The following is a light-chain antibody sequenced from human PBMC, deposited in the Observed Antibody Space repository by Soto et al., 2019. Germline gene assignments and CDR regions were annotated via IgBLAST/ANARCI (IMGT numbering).Light chain of an antibody. CDR2: LGS. V-gene: IGKV2-28*01. Sequence: VVMTQTPLSLSVAPGQPASISCKSSQSLLHITGETFLFWYLQKPGQSPQLLIYLGSNRASGVPDRFSGSGSGTDFTLKISRLEAADVGVYYCMQALQSLRFSKGTRLEI. CDR3: MQALQSLR. CDR1: QSLLHITGETF. J-gene: IGKJ5*01.